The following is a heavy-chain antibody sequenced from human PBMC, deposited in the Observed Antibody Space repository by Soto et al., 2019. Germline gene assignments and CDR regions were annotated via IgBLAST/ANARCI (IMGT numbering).Heavy chain of an antibody. Sequence: SETLSLTCTVSGGSIISGGYCWSWIRQHPGKGLEWIGYIYYSGSTYYNPSLKSRVTISVDTSKNQFSLKLSSVTAADTAVYYCARTLHYDYVWGSYRSYYFDYWGQGTLVTVSS. CDR2: IYYSGST. J-gene: IGHJ4*02. V-gene: IGHV4-31*03. D-gene: IGHD3-16*02. CDR3: ARTLHYDYVWGSYRSYYFDY. CDR1: GGSIISGGYC.